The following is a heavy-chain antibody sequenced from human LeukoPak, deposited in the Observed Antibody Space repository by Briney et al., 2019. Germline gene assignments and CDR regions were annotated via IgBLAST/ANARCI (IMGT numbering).Heavy chain of an antibody. D-gene: IGHD3-3*01. J-gene: IGHJ4*02. CDR1: GGTFSSYA. CDR3: ARGRRFGIETDFDY. Sequence: SVTVSCKASGGTFSSYAISWVRQAPGQGLEWMGGIIPIFGTANYAQKFQGRVTITADESTSTAYMELSSLRSEDTAVYYCARGRRFGIETDFDYWGQGTLVTVSS. V-gene: IGHV1-69*13. CDR2: IIPIFGTA.